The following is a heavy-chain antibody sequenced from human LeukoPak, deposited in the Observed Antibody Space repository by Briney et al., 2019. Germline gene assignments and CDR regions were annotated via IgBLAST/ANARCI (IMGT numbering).Heavy chain of an antibody. V-gene: IGHV4-39*07. Sequence: SETLSLTCTVSGGSISSSPYYWGWIRQPPGKGLEWIGSIYYSGTTHYNPSLKSRVTISVDTSRNQFSLNLSSMTAADTAVYYCARGRPYNVGLPPWFDPWGQGTLVTVSS. CDR1: GGSISSSPYY. D-gene: IGHD1-14*01. CDR2: IYYSGTT. J-gene: IGHJ5*02. CDR3: ARGRPYNVGLPPWFDP.